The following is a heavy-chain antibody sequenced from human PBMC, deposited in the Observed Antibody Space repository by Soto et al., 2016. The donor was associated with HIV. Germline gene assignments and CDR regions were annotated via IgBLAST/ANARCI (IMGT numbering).Heavy chain of an antibody. CDR1: GSTFDDYG. D-gene: IGHD3-10*01. Sequence: EVQLVESGGGVVRPGGSLRLSCAASGSTFDDYGMSWVRQAPGKGLEWVSGINWNGGSTGYVDSVKGRFTIFRDNAKNSLYLQMNSLRVEDTALYYCARDRGYYYGSGSSKAVYYYGMDVWGQGTTVTVSS. J-gene: IGHJ6*02. CDR2: INWNGGST. V-gene: IGHV3-20*04. CDR3: ARDRGYYYGSGSSKAVYYYGMDV.